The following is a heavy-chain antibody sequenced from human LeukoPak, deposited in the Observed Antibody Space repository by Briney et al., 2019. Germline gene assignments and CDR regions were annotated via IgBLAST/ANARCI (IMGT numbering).Heavy chain of an antibody. J-gene: IGHJ3*02. D-gene: IGHD6-6*01. CDR2: IYSGGST. Sequence: GGSLRLSCAASGFTVSSNYMSWVRQAPGKGLEWVSVIYSGGSTYYADSVKGRFTISRDNSKNTLYLQMNSLRAEDTAVYYCARDGKSSDSSSSANDAFDIWGQGTMVTVSS. V-gene: IGHV3-53*01. CDR1: GFTVSSNY. CDR3: ARDGKSSDSSSSANDAFDI.